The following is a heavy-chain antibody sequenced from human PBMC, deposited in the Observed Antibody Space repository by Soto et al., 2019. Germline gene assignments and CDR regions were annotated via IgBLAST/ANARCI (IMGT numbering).Heavy chain of an antibody. CDR3: ARDPHPGIGGSSDY. Sequence: QVQLVETGGSVVQPGTSPRLSCAASGFTFSSYGMHCVRQGPGKGLEWVGVIWYDGSKKYYADSVKGRFTMSRKNSKHTLYLLMTSLRAETTVVYYCARDPHPGIGGSSDYWGQGTLVTVSS. D-gene: IGHD1-26*01. CDR1: GFTFSSYG. V-gene: IGHV3-33*01. CDR2: IWYDGSKK. J-gene: IGHJ4*02.